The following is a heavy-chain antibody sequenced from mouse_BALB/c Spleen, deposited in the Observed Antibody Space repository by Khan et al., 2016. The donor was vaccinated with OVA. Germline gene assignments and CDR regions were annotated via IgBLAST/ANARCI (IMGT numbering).Heavy chain of an antibody. J-gene: IGHJ2*01. D-gene: IGHD1-3*01. CDR1: GFSLTSYG. CDR2: IWAGGST. Sequence: QVQLKQSGPGLVAPSQSLSITCTVSGFSLTSYGVHWVRQPPGKGLEWLGVIWAGGSTNYNSALMSRLSINNDNTMSQVHVKMNSLPTDDTAMYYCARLEDIWGQGTTLTVSS. V-gene: IGHV2-9*02. CDR3: ARLEDI.